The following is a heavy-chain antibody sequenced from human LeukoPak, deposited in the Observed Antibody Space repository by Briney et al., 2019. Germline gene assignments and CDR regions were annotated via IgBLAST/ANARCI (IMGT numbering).Heavy chain of an antibody. CDR3: AKEVTGCFDY. J-gene: IGHJ4*02. Sequence: GGSLRLSCAGSGITFSTYSMNWVRQAPGKGLEWVSSISSSSTYIYYADSVKGRFTISRDNAKNSLYLQMNSLRAEDTALYYCAKEVTGCFDYWGQGTLVTVSS. V-gene: IGHV3-21*04. CDR2: ISSSSTYI. CDR1: GITFSTYS. D-gene: IGHD5-18*01.